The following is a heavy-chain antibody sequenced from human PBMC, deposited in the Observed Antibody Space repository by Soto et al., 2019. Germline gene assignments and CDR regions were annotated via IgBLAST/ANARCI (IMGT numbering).Heavy chain of an antibody. J-gene: IGHJ6*03. CDR1: GYTFTSYY. CDR2: INPSGGST. CDR3: ARDTGIVVVPAAKGSNYNYYYYYMDV. D-gene: IGHD2-2*01. Sequence: GASVKVSCKASGYTFTSYYMHWVRQAPGQGLEWMGIINPSGGSTSYARKFQGRVTMTRDTSTSTVYMELSSLRSEDTAVYYCARDTGIVVVPAAKGSNYNYYYYYMDVWGKGTTVTVSS. V-gene: IGHV1-46*03.